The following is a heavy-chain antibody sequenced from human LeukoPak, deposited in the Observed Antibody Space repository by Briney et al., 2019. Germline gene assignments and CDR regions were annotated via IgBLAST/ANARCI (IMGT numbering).Heavy chain of an antibody. D-gene: IGHD3-16*01. V-gene: IGHV1-46*01. J-gene: IGHJ5*02. Sequence: ASVKVSCKASGYTFTSYYMHWVRQAPGQGLEWMGLINPTGGSTGYAQKFQGRVTMTRDMSTSTDYMELSSLRSEDTAVYYCARSRGDRRVIWFDPWGQGTLVTVSS. CDR1: GYTFTSYY. CDR2: INPTGGST. CDR3: ARSRGDRRVIWFDP.